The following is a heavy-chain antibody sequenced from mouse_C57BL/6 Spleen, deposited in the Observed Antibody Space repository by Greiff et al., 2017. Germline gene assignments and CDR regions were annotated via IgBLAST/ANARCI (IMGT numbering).Heavy chain of an antibody. V-gene: IGHV1-82*01. D-gene: IGHD2-12*01. CDR3: ERCWSNDGFAY. Sequence: QVQLQQSGPELVKPGASVKISCKASGYAFSSSWMNWVKQRPGKGLEWIGRIYPGDGDTNYNGKFKGKATLTADKSSSTAYMQLSSLTSEDSAVYFCERCWSNDGFAYWGQGTLVTVSA. CDR1: GYAFSSSW. J-gene: IGHJ3*01. CDR2: IYPGDGDT.